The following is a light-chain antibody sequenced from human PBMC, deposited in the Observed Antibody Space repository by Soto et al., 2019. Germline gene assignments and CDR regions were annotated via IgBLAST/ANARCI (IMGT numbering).Light chain of an antibody. J-gene: IGKJ1*01. V-gene: IGKV3-11*01. CDR1: QSVSSY. CDR2: DAS. CDR3: QQYRSWPRT. Sequence: IVLTQSPATLSLSPGERASLSCRASQSVSSYLAWYQQKPGQAPRLLIYDASNRATGIPARFSGSGSGTDFTLTISSLEPEDFAVYYCQQYRSWPRTFGQGTKVE.